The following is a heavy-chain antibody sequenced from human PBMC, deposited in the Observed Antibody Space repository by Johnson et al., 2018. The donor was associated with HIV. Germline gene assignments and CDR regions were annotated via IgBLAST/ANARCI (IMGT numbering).Heavy chain of an antibody. D-gene: IGHD1-26*01. CDR1: GFTFSSYG. CDR3: ARDSPRIVGVPDAFDI. J-gene: IGHJ3*02. V-gene: IGHV3-30*19. CDR2: IWYDGSTK. Sequence: VQLVESGGGVVQPGRSLRLSSAASGFTFSSYGMHWVRQAPGKGLEWVAVIWYDGSTKYYADSVKGRFTISRDNSKNTLYLQMNSLRAEEPAVYYCARDSPRIVGVPDAFDIWGQGTMVTVSS.